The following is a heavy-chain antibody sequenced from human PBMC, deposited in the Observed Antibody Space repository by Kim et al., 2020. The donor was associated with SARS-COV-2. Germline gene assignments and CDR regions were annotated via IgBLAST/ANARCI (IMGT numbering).Heavy chain of an antibody. D-gene: IGHD3-22*01. CDR1: GGTFSSYA. J-gene: IGHJ6*02. CDR2: IIPIFGTA. CDR3: ARAAYYYDSSAITPLEYGMDV. Sequence: SVKVSCKASGGTFSSYAISWVRQAPGQGLEWMGGIIPIFGTANYTQKFQGRVTITADESTSTAYMELSILRSEDTAVYYCARAAYYYDSSAITPLEYGMDVWGQGTTVTVSS. V-gene: IGHV1-69*13.